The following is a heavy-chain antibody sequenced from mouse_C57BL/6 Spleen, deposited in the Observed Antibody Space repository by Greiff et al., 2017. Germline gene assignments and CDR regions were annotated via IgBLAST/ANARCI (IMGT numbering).Heavy chain of an antibody. CDR3: ARAYYDYDRGYAMDY. V-gene: IGHV1-78*01. D-gene: IGHD2-4*01. CDR1: GYTFTDHT. Sequence: QVQLQQSDAELVKPGASVKISCKVSGYTFTDHTIHWMKQRPEQGLEWIGYIYPRDGSTKYNEKFKGKATLTADKSSSTAYMQLNSLTSEDSAVYFCARAYYDYDRGYAMDYGGQGTSVTVSS. J-gene: IGHJ4*01. CDR2: IYPRDGST.